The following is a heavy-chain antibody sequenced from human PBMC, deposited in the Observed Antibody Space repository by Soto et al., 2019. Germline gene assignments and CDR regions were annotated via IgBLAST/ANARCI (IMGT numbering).Heavy chain of an antibody. Sequence: SETLSLTCAVSSGSISSSNWWSWVRQTPGKGLEWIGEINHSGSTNYNPSLKSRVTISVDTSKNQFSLKLSSVTAADTAVYYCARGVGIVAAAGSPGDYYYGMDVWGQGTTVTVSS. D-gene: IGHD6-13*01. CDR1: SGSISSSNW. CDR3: ARGVGIVAAAGSPGDYYYGMDV. CDR2: INHSGST. V-gene: IGHV4-4*02. J-gene: IGHJ6*02.